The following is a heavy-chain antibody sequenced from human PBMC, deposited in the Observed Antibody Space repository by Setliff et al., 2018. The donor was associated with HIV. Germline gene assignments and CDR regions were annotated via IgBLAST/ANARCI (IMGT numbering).Heavy chain of an antibody. Sequence: ASVTVSCKVYGYILTSYGISWVRQAPGQGLEWMGWISVYNGSTNYAQKLQGRVTMTTDTSTSTAYMELRSLRSDDTAVYYCARAGLDDDSSAYPWYFDSWGQGNLVTVS. CDR1: GYILTSYG. CDR2: ISVYNGST. CDR3: ARAGLDDDSSAYPWYFDS. J-gene: IGHJ4*02. V-gene: IGHV1-18*01. D-gene: IGHD3-22*01.